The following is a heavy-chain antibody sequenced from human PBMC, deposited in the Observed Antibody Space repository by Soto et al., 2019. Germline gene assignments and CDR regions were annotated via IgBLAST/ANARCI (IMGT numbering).Heavy chain of an antibody. D-gene: IGHD3-22*01. J-gene: IGHJ4*02. CDR2: LYYGRSA. CDR1: GDSISSYY. Sequence: QVQLQESGPGLVKPSETLSLTCAVSGDSISSYYCMWIRQPPGKGLESIGYLYYGRSANYYPSLKSRVTLSVDTSPNQCSLTLSSMTAADTAVYVCALRSMAVVPEYWGQGTLVTVSS. V-gene: IGHV4-59*01. CDR3: ALRSMAVVPEY.